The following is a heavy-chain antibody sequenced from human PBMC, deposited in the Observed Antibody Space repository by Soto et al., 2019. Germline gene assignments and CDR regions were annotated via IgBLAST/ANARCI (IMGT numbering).Heavy chain of an antibody. D-gene: IGHD1-26*01. CDR2: IFHSGST. CDR1: GGSISSGGYS. Sequence: QLQLQESGSGLVKPSQTLSLTCAVSGGSISSGGYSWSWLRQPPGKGLEWIGYIFHSGSTYYNPSLKSRVTISIVWSMHHISLELSSVTAADTAVYYSARKGGSRSSDWYFNVWGRGTLATVSS. CDR3: ARKGGSRSSDWYFNV. V-gene: IGHV4-30-2*01. J-gene: IGHJ2*01.